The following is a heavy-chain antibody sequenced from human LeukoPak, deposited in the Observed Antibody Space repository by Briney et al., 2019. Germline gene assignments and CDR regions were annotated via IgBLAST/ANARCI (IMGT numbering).Heavy chain of an antibody. CDR2: ISYDGSNK. CDR1: GFTFSSYA. D-gene: IGHD3-3*01. J-gene: IGHJ6*02. CDR3: ARDTGSSGYFQRGYYYGMDV. Sequence: PGGSLRLSCAASGFTFSSYAMHWVRQAPGKGLEWVAVISYDGSNKYYADSVKGRFTISRDNSKNTLYLQMNSLRAEGTAVYYCARDTGSSGYFQRGYYYGMDVWGQGTTVTVSS. V-gene: IGHV3-30*04.